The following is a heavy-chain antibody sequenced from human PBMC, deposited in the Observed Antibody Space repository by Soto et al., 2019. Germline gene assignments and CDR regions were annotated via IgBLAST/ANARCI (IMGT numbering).Heavy chain of an antibody. J-gene: IGHJ3*02. CDR1: GYTFTSYG. CDR2: ISAYNGNT. V-gene: IGHV1-18*01. Sequence: ASVKVSCKASGYTFTSYGISWVRQAPGQGLEWMGWISAYNGNTNYAQKLQGRVTMTTDTSTSTAYMELRSLRSDDTAVYYCARDRGPQYSSSWYLSAFDIWGQGTMVTLSS. CDR3: ARDRGPQYSSSWYLSAFDI. D-gene: IGHD6-13*01.